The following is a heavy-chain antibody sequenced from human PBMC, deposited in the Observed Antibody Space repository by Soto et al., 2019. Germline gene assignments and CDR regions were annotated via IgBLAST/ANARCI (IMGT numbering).Heavy chain of an antibody. CDR1: GFTFSDYA. D-gene: IGHD6-6*01. J-gene: IGHJ4*02. CDR2: TSSSGGAT. V-gene: IGHV3-23*01. CDR3: AKGPSRAYSGSSRYSHS. Sequence: EVQLLESGGGLVQPGVCLRLSCAASGFTFSDYAMTWVRQAPGKGLEWVSSTSSSGGATYYADSVKDRFTISRDNSKNTLYLQMNSLRAEDTAVYYCAKGPSRAYSGSSRYSHSWGQGALVTVSS.